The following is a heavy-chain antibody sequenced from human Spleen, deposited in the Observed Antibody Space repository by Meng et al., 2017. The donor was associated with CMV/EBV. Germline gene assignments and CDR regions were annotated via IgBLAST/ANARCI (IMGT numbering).Heavy chain of an antibody. D-gene: IGHD6-19*01. CDR1: GFTFSSFR. Sequence: GESLKISCEASGFTFSSFRMNWVRQAPGKGLEWVSGIATAGDTYYAGSVKGRFTISRENAKNSLYLQMDSLRAGDTAVYYCARDPGGWDGEDTFHIWGQGTMVTVSS. CDR3: ARDPGGWDGEDTFHI. J-gene: IGHJ3*02. V-gene: IGHV3-13*01. CDR2: IATAGDT.